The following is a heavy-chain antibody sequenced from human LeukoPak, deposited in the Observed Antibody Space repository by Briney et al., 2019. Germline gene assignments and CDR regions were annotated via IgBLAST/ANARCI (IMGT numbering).Heavy chain of an antibody. D-gene: IGHD6-6*01. CDR3: ARAKPGSSRFIDY. CDR1: GGSFSGYY. V-gene: IGHV4-34*01. CDR2: INHSGST. J-gene: IGHJ4*02. Sequence: SETLSLTCAVYGGSFSGYYWSWIRQPPGKGLEWIGEINHSGSTNYNPSLKSRVTISVDTSKNQFSLKLSSVTAADTAVYYCARAKPGSSRFIDYWGQGTLVTVSS.